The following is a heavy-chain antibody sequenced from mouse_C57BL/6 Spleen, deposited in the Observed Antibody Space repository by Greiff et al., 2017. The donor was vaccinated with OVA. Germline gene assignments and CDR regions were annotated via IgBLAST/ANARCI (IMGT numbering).Heavy chain of an antibody. CDR3: ARPAQATRFAY. J-gene: IGHJ3*01. D-gene: IGHD3-2*02. Sequence: EVKLQESGPVLVKPGASVKMSCKASGYTFTDYYMNWVKQSHGKSLEWIGVINPYNGGTSYNQKFKGKATLTVDKSSSTAYMELNSLTSEDSAVYYCARPAQATRFAYWGQGTLVTVSA. CDR1: GYTFTDYY. CDR2: INPYNGGT. V-gene: IGHV1-19*01.